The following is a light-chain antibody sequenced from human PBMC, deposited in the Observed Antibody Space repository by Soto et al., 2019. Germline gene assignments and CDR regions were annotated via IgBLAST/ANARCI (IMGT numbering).Light chain of an antibody. Sequence: QSVLTQPPSASGTPGQRVTISCSGSSSNIGSNYVYWYQQLPGTAPKLLIYRNNQRPSGVPDRFSGSKSGTSASLAISGLRSEDEDDYYCAAWDDSLSYVFGTGTKLTVL. V-gene: IGLV1-47*01. J-gene: IGLJ1*01. CDR3: AAWDDSLSYV. CDR2: RNN. CDR1: SSNIGSNY.